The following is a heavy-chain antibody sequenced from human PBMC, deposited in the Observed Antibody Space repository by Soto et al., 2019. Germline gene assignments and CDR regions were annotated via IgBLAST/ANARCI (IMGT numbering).Heavy chain of an antibody. V-gene: IGHV3-64*01. CDR1: GFTFSSYA. CDR3: ARRIPFGYGMDV. CDR2: ITSNGGNT. Sequence: VGSLRLSCAASGFTFSSYAMHWVRQAPGKGLEYVSAITSNGGNTDYASSVKGRFTISRDNSKNTLYLQMGSLRAEDMAVYYCARRIPFGYGMDVWGQGTTVTVS. D-gene: IGHD2-21*01. J-gene: IGHJ6*02.